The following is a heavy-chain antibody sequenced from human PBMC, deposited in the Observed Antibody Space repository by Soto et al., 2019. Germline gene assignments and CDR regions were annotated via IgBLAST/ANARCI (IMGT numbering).Heavy chain of an antibody. CDR2: INPSGGST. CDR3: ARDSASYYDFWSGYSPMTQVRYGMDV. CDR1: GYTFTSYY. J-gene: IGHJ6*02. Sequence: GASVKVSCKASGYTFTSYYMHWVRQAPGQGLEWMGIINPSGGSTSYAQKFQGRVTMTRDTSTSTVYMELSSLRSEDTAVYYCARDSASYYDFWSGYSPMTQVRYGMDVWGQGTTVTVSS. D-gene: IGHD3-3*01. V-gene: IGHV1-46*01.